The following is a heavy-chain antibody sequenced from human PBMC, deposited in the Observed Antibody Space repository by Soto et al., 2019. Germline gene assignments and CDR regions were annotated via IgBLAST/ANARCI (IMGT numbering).Heavy chain of an antibody. V-gene: IGHV1-8*01. J-gene: IGHJ4*02. D-gene: IGHD4-17*01. Sequence: QVQLVQSGAEVKKPGASVKVSCKASGYTFTSYDINWVRQATGQGLEWMGWMNPNSGNTGYAQKFHGRVTITRNTSISTADMDLNSLRSEDTAVYYCARSLYGDNVDYWGQGTLVTVSS. CDR3: ARSLYGDNVDY. CDR2: MNPNSGNT. CDR1: GYTFTSYD.